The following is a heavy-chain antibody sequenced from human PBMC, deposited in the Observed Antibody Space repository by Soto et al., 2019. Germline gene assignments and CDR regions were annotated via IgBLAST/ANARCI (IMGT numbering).Heavy chain of an antibody. CDR3: AKVFYYYDSSGYYYFDY. D-gene: IGHD3-22*01. CDR1: GITFDNYA. Sequence: GGSLRLSCAASGITFDNYAVSWVRQAPGKGPEWISSISGSGSTIYYADSVKGRFTISRDNSKNTLYLQMSSLRAEDTAVYYCAKVFYYYDSSGYYYFDYWGQGTLVTVS. V-gene: IGHV3-23*01. J-gene: IGHJ4*02. CDR2: ISGSGSTI.